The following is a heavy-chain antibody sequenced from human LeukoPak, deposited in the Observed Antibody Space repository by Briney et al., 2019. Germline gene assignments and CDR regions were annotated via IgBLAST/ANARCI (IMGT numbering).Heavy chain of an antibody. J-gene: IGHJ4*02. CDR3: ARAVSGRFDY. V-gene: IGHV4-61*08. CDR2: IYYSGST. Sequence: SETLSLTCAVSGGSISSGGYSWSWIRQPPGKGLEWTGYIYYSGSTNYNPSLKSRVTISVDTSKNQFSLKLSSVTAADTAIYYCARAVSGRFDYWGQGTLVTVSS. CDR1: GGSISSGGYS. D-gene: IGHD6-19*01.